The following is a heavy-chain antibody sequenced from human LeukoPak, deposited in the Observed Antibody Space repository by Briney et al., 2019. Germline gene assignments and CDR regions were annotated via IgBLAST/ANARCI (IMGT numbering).Heavy chain of an antibody. Sequence: GGSLRLSCAASGFTFSSYTMSWVRQAPGKGLEWVSTITTSDGNTYYADSVKGRFSVSRDNSKNTLFLQMNSLRAEDTAVYYCAKDGGLWVSAHWGDSWGRGTLVTVSS. D-gene: IGHD7-27*01. V-gene: IGHV3-23*01. J-gene: IGHJ4*02. CDR2: ITTSDGNT. CDR3: AKDGGLWVSAHWGDS. CDR1: GFTFSSYT.